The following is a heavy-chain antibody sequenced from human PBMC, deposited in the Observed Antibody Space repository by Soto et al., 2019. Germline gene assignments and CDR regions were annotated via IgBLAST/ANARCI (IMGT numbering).Heavy chain of an antibody. V-gene: IGHV3-30*18. J-gene: IGHJ4*02. CDR2: ISYEGIDE. D-gene: IGHD7-27*01. CDR3: AEDFRETATGAPDVS. CDR1: GFIFTSFG. Sequence: QVQLVESGGGVVQPGTSLKLSCATSGFIFTSFGMHWLRQAPGKGLEWVAVISYEGIDENYADSVKGRFAISRDKSKSTRHLHMNTLRAEEAAVYCCAEDFRETATGAPDVSWDQGTLVTVSS.